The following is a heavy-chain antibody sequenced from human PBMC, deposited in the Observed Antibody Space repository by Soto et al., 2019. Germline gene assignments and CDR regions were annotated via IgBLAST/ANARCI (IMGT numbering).Heavy chain of an antibody. V-gene: IGHV3-33*01. Sequence: QVQLVESGGGVVQPGRSLRLSCAASGFTFSSYGMHWVRQAPGKGLEGGAVIWYDGSNKYYADSVKGRFTISRDNSKNTLYLQMNSLRAEDTAVYYCARDRSSLRTGDLLYWGQGTLVTVSS. CDR1: GFTFSSYG. CDR2: IWYDGSNK. CDR3: ARDRSSLRTGDLLY. J-gene: IGHJ4*02. D-gene: IGHD7-27*01.